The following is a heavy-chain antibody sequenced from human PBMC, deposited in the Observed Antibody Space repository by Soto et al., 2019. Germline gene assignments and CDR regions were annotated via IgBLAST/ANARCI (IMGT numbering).Heavy chain of an antibody. D-gene: IGHD2-15*01. Sequence: QVQLVQSGAEVKKPGASVKVSCKASGYTFTSYGISWVRQAPGQGLEWMGWISAYNGNTNYAQKLQGRVTMTTDTATSTAYMELRSLISDATAVYYCAREVYYCSGGSGYAEWWFDPWGQGTLVTVSS. CDR1: GYTFTSYG. J-gene: IGHJ5*02. CDR3: AREVYYCSGGSGYAEWWFDP. CDR2: ISAYNGNT. V-gene: IGHV1-18*01.